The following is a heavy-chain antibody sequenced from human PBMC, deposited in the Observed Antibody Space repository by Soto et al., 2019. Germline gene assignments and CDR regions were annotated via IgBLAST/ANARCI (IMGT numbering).Heavy chain of an antibody. CDR1: GYSVTSYW. CDR3: VRQDKGDAFDI. V-gene: IGHV5-51*01. Sequence: PGESLKISCKGSGYSVTSYWIGWVRQMPGKGLEWMGVIYPSDSDTRYSPSFQGQVTISADKSISTAYLQWSSLKASDTAIYYCVRQDKGDAFDIWGQGTMVTVSS. J-gene: IGHJ3*02. CDR2: IYPSDSDT.